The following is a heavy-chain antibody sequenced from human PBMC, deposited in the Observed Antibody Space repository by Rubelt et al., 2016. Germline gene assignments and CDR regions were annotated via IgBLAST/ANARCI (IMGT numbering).Heavy chain of an antibody. J-gene: IGHJ5*02. CDR2: FNPSGGST. CDR1: GYTFTSYY. CDR3: ARSPRYDFEDNWFDP. Sequence: QVQLVQSGAEVKKPGASVKVSCKASGYTFTSYYMHWVRQAPGQGLEWMGIFNPSGGSTSYAQKFQGRVTMTRDTSTSTVYMELSSLRSEDTAVYYCARSPRYDFEDNWFDPWGQGTLATVSS. V-gene: IGHV1-46*01. D-gene: IGHD3-3*01.